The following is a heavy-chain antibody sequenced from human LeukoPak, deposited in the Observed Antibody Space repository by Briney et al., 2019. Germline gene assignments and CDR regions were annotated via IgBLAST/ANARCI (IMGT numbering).Heavy chain of an antibody. V-gene: IGHV4-59*01. CDR1: GGSINSYY. Sequence: SETLSLTCTVSGGSINSYYWSWIRQPPGKGLEWIGYIYYSGSTNYNPSLKSRVTISVDTSKNQFSLRLSSVTAADTAVYYCARDRVSSGWDHDYWGQGTLVTVSS. D-gene: IGHD6-19*01. CDR3: ARDRVSSGWDHDY. J-gene: IGHJ4*02. CDR2: IYYSGST.